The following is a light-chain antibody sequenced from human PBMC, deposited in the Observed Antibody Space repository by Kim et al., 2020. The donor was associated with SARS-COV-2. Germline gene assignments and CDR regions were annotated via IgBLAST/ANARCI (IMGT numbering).Light chain of an antibody. J-gene: IGLJ1*01. Sequence: RVTIASSGSNSNIAINFVYWCQQLPGTAPKLLIYRNKQRPSGVPDRFSGSKSGTSAALAISGLRSGDEADYYCASWDDSLSVPYVFGTGTKVTVL. CDR3: ASWDDSLSVPYV. CDR2: RNK. CDR1: NSNIAINF. V-gene: IGLV1-47*01.